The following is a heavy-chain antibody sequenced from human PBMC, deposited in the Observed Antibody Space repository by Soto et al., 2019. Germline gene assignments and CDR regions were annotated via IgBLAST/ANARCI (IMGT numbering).Heavy chain of an antibody. CDR3: ARATYYGDYTLDV. D-gene: IGHD4-17*01. V-gene: IGHV3-48*01. CDR1: GFTFSSYS. CDR2: ISSSSSTI. J-gene: IGHJ6*04. Sequence: EVQLVESGGGLVQPGGSLRLSCAASGFTFSSYSMNWVRQAPGKGLEWVSYISSSSSTIYYADSVKGRFTISRDNAKNSLYLQMNSLRAEDTAVYYCARATYYGDYTLDVWGKGITVTVSS.